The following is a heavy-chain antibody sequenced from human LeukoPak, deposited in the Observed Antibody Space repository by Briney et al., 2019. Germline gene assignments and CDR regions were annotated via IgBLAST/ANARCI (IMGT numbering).Heavy chain of an antibody. D-gene: IGHD3-22*01. CDR2: INTNTGNP. Sequence: ASVKVSCKASGYTFTSYAMNWVRQAPGQGLEWMGWINTNTGNPTYAQGFTGRFVFSLDTSVSTAYLQISSLKAEDTAVYYCAREGGYYDSSGYYQNPSDYWGQGTLVTVSS. CDR1: GYTFTSYA. V-gene: IGHV7-4-1*02. CDR3: AREGGYYDSSGYYQNPSDY. J-gene: IGHJ4*02.